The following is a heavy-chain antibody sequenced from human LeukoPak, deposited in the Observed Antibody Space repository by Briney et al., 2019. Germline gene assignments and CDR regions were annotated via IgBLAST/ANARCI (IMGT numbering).Heavy chain of an antibody. CDR3: ACQVGVVVVPAAINWFDP. Sequence: SVKVSCKASGGTFSSYAISWVRQAPGQGLEWMGGIIPIFGTANYAQKFQGRVTITADESTSTAYMELNSLRSEGTAVYYCACQVGVVVVPAAINWFDPWGQGTLVTVSS. CDR2: IIPIFGTA. V-gene: IGHV1-69*13. D-gene: IGHD2-2*02. J-gene: IGHJ5*02. CDR1: GGTFSSYA.